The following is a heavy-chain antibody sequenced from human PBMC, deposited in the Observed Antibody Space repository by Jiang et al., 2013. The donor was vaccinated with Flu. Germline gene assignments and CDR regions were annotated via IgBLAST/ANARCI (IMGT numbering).Heavy chain of an antibody. CDR1: GGSISSGDYY. J-gene: IGHJ5*02. CDR3: ARGLGFGSNWFDP. D-gene: IGHD1-14*01. V-gene: IGHV4-30-4*01. Sequence: GPGLVKPSQTLSLTCTVSGGSISSGDYYWSWIRQPPGKGLEWIGYIYYSGSTYYNPSLKSRVTISVDTSKNQFSLKLSSVTAADTAVYYCARGLGFGSNWFDPWGQGTLVTVSS. CDR2: IYYSGST.